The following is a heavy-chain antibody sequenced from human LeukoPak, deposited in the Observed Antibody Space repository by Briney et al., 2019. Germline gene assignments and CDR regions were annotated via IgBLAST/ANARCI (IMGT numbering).Heavy chain of an antibody. Sequence: GGSLRLSCAASGFTFSSYAMHWVRQAPGKGLEWVAVISYDGSNKYYADSVKGRFTIPRDNSKNTLYLQMNSLRAEDTAVYYCARGSGDPYCGGDCYSDRANYFDYWGQGTLVTVSS. CDR3: ARGSGDPYCGGDCYSDRANYFDY. CDR2: ISYDGSNK. V-gene: IGHV3-30*04. J-gene: IGHJ4*02. D-gene: IGHD2-21*02. CDR1: GFTFSSYA.